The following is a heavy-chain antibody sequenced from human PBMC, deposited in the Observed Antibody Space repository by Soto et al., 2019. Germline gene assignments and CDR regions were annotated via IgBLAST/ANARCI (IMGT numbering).Heavy chain of an antibody. CDR1: GYSFTSYW. V-gene: IGHV5-51*01. Sequence: GESLKISCKGSGYSFTSYWIGWVRQMPGKGLEWMGIIYPGDSDTRYSPSFQGQVTISADKSISTAYLQWSSLKASDTAMYYCARQGRTAATATRNWFDPWGQGTLVTVS. D-gene: IGHD6-13*01. J-gene: IGHJ5*02. CDR2: IYPGDSDT. CDR3: ARQGRTAATATRNWFDP.